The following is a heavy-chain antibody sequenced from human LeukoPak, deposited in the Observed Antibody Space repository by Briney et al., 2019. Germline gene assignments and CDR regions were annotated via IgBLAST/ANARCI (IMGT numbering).Heavy chain of an antibody. D-gene: IGHD6-19*01. J-gene: IGHJ4*02. CDR1: GFTFSTYG. CDR2: VSGTSEYI. V-gene: IGHV3-21*06. Sequence: GGSLRLSCAASGFTFSTYGMHWVRQAPGKGLEWVSSVSGTSEYIYYADSVRGRFTISRDNAKNTVYLQMNSLRAEDTAVYYCARWYSSGWYSDYWGQGTLVTVSS. CDR3: ARWYSSGWYSDY.